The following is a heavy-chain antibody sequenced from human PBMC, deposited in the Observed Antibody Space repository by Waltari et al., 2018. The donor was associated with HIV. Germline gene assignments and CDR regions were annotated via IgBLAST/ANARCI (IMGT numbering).Heavy chain of an antibody. CDR2: INLNGGST. D-gene: IGHD2-2*01. CDR1: GFTFDDYG. V-gene: IGHV3-20*01. CDR3: ARAPTYCSSTSCRSYWYFDL. Sequence: EVQLVESGGGVVRPGGSLRRSCAASGFTFDDYGMSWVRQAPGKGLGWVSGINLNGGSTGYADSVKGRFTISRDNAKNSLYLQMNSLRAEDTALYHCARAPTYCSSTSCRSYWYFDLWGRGTLVTVSS. J-gene: IGHJ2*01.